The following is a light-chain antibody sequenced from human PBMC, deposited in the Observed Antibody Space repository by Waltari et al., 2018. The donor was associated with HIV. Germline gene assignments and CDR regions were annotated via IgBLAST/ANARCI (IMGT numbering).Light chain of an antibody. CDR3: CSYAGSSTLEV. V-gene: IGLV2-23*01. CDR1: SSDVGSYNL. J-gene: IGLJ2*01. CDR2: EGS. Sequence: QSALTQPASVSGSPGQSITLSCTGTSSDVGSYNLVSWYQQHPGKAPKLMIYEGSKRPSGVSNRFSGSKSGNTASLTISGLQAEDEADYYCCSYAGSSTLEVFGGGTKLTVL.